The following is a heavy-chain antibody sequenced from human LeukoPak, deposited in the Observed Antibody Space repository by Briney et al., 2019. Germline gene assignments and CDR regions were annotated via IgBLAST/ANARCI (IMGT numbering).Heavy chain of an antibody. CDR2: INPNWGGNPNRGGT. CDR3: ARDGESRTSGWDNYYYYMDV. Sequence: ASVKVSCKASGYTFTGYYIHWVRQAPGQGLEWMGWINPNWGGNPNRGGTNYAQKFKGRVTMTRDTSISTAYMELSRLTSDDTAVYYCARDGESRTSGWDNYYYYMDVWGKGTTVTVSS. V-gene: IGHV1-2*02. J-gene: IGHJ6*03. D-gene: IGHD6-19*01. CDR1: GYTFTGYY.